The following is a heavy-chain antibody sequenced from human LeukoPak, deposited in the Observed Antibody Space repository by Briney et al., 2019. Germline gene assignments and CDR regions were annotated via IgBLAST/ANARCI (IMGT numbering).Heavy chain of an antibody. D-gene: IGHD5/OR15-5a*01. Sequence: ASVKVSCKASGYTFTGYYMHWVRQAPGQGLEWMGWINPNSGGTNYAQKFQGRGTITRNTSISTAYMELSSLRSEDTAVYYCARGGSVRGGYWYFDLWGRGTLVTVSS. J-gene: IGHJ2*01. CDR3: ARGGSVRGGYWYFDL. CDR1: GYTFTGYY. CDR2: INPNSGGT. V-gene: IGHV1-2*02.